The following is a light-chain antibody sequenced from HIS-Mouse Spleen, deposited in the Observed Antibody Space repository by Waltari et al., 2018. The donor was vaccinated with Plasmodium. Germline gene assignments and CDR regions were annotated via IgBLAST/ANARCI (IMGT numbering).Light chain of an antibody. V-gene: IGLV2-18*02. CDR3: SSYTSSSTYV. CDR2: EVS. CDR1: SSDVGSYNR. J-gene: IGLJ1*01. Sequence: QSALTQPPSVSGSPGQSVTISCTGTSSDVGSYNRVSWYQPPPGTAPKLIIYEVSNRPSGVPDRFPGSKPGNTASLTISGLQAEDEADYYCSSYTSSSTYVFGTGTKVTVL.